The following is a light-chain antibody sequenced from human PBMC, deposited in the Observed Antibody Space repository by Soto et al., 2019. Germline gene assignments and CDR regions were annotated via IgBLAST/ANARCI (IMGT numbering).Light chain of an antibody. CDR2: DAS. Sequence: EIVLTQSPATLSLSPGERATLSCRASQSVSSYLAWYQQKPGQAPRLLIYDASNRATGIPARFSGSGSGTDFTLTITSIEPEDFAVYYCQQRSNWPPALTFGGGTKVDIK. CDR3: QQRSNWPPALT. J-gene: IGKJ4*01. V-gene: IGKV3-11*01. CDR1: QSVSSY.